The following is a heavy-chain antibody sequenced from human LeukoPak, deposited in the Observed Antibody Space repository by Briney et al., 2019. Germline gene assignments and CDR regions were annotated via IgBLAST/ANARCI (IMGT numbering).Heavy chain of an antibody. CDR2: ISSSGSII. D-gene: IGHD1-20*01. J-gene: IGHJ4*02. Sequence: GGSLRLSCAASGFTFSDYYMNWIRQTPGKGLEWVSYISSSGSIIYYADSVKGRFTISRDNAKNSVYLQMNSLGAEDTAVYYCARAATYNWNDVNYWGQGTLVTVSS. CDR3: ARAATYNWNDVNY. CDR1: GFTFSDYY. V-gene: IGHV3-11*01.